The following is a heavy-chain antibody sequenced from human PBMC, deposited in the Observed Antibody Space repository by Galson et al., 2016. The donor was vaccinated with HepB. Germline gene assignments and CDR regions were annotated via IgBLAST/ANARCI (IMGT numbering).Heavy chain of an antibody. CDR3: ARLPSIFGVDQGHF. J-gene: IGHJ4*02. CDR1: GGSVNSGSYY. CDR2: MFYSGKT. Sequence: SETLSLTCTVSGGSVNSGSYYWTWIRQPTGKGLEWIGYMFYSGKTNYNPSLKSRVSISVDTSNNHFSLNLNSVTAADKAVYYCARLPSIFGVDQGHFWCRVALVTVSS. D-gene: IGHD3-3*01. V-gene: IGHV4-61*03.